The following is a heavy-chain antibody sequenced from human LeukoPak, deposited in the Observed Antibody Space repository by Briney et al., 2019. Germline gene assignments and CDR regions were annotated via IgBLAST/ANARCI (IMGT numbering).Heavy chain of an antibody. CDR2: IYHSGST. D-gene: IGHD6-6*01. J-gene: IGHJ4*02. CDR1: GGSISSGGYY. Sequence: SETLSLTCTVSGGSISSGGYYWSWIRQPPGKGLEWIGYIYHSGSTYYNPSLKSRVTISVDRSKNQFSLKLSSVTAADTAVYYCARVDSSSQSFDYWGQGTLVTVSS. V-gene: IGHV4-30-2*01. CDR3: ARVDSSSQSFDY.